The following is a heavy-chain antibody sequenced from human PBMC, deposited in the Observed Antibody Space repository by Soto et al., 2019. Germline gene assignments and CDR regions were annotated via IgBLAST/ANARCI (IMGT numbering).Heavy chain of an antibody. CDR1: RYTFTSYY. CDR2: INPSGGST. D-gene: IGHD6-13*01. J-gene: IGHJ3*02. V-gene: IGHV1-46*01. Sequence: GVPVKVSCEASRYTFTSYYMHWLRQAPGQGLEWMGIINPSGGSTSYAQKFQGRVTMTRDTSTSTVYMELSSLRSEDTAVYYCARDERVGSSSWPGWASFAIWGQGTMDPVSS. CDR3: ARDERVGSSSWPGWASFAI.